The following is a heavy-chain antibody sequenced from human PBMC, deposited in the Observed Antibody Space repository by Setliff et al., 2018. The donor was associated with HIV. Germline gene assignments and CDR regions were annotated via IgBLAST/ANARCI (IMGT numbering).Heavy chain of an antibody. J-gene: IGHJ4*02. CDR2: IYTSRGT. CDR3: ARSPSYRSSWEYYFDY. Sequence: PSETLSLTCTVSGGSISGYHWNWLRQTPGKGLEWIGYIYTSRGTNYNRSLRTRVIISVDTSNQFSLKLSSVTAADAAVYYCARSPSYRSSWEYYFDYWGQGILVTVSS. V-gene: IGHV4-4*09. CDR1: GGSISGYH. D-gene: IGHD6-13*01.